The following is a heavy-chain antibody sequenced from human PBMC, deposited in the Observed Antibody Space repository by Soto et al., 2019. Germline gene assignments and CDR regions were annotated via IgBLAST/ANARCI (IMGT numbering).Heavy chain of an antibody. CDR1: GYTFTSYY. CDR3: ARDSGGKGASGIYTDV. J-gene: IGHJ6*03. CDR2: INPSGGST. Sequence: GASVKVSCKASGYTFTSYYMHWVRQAPGQGLEWMGIINPSGGSTSYAQKFQGRVTMTRDTSTSTVYMELSSLRSEDTAVYYYARDSGGKGASGIYTDVWFRCSTVSVS. V-gene: IGHV1-46*03. D-gene: IGHD6-19*01.